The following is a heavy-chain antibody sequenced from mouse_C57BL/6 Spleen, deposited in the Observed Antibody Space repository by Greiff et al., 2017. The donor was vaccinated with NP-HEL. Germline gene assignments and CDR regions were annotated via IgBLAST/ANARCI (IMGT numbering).Heavy chain of an antibody. CDR3: ARPYYYGSSLYWYFDV. CDR1: GYTFTSYW. D-gene: IGHD1-1*01. J-gene: IGHJ1*03. Sequence: VQLQQPGTSVKLSCKASGYTFTSYWMHWVKQRPGQGLEWIGVIDPSDSYTNYNQKFKGKATLTVDTSSSTAYMQLSSLTSEDSAVYYCARPYYYGSSLYWYFDVWGTGTTVTVSS. CDR2: IDPSDSYT. V-gene: IGHV1-59*01.